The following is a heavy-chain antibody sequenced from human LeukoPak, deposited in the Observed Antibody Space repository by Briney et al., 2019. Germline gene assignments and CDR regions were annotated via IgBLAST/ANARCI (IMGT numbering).Heavy chain of an antibody. J-gene: IGHJ4*02. CDR1: GFTFSSYG. CDR3: AKGADQLRYFDWLPVSYFDY. CDR2: ISYDGSNK. V-gene: IGHV3-30*18. D-gene: IGHD3-9*01. Sequence: GGSLRLSCAASGFTFSSYGMHWVRQAPGKGLEWVAVISYDGSNKYYADSVKGRFTISRDNSKNTLYLQMNSLRAEDTAVYYCAKGADQLRYFDWLPVSYFDYWGQGTLVTVSS.